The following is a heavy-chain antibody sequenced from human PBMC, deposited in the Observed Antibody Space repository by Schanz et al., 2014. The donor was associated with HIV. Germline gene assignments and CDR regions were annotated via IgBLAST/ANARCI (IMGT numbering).Heavy chain of an antibody. CDR3: ARDGAMAFSLGMDV. J-gene: IGHJ6*02. D-gene: IGHD2-2*01. CDR2: IWYDGKNR. Sequence: QVQLVESGGGVVQPGRSLRLSCAVSGFTFSGYGMHWVRQAPGKGLEWVAVIWYDGKNRDYADFVKGRFTISRDNSKNTLYLQMNRMRTEDTAVYYCARDGAMAFSLGMDVWGQGTTVTVSS. CDR1: GFTFSGYG. V-gene: IGHV3-33*01.